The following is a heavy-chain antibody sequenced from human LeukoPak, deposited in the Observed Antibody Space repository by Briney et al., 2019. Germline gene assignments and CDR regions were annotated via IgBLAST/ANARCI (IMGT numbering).Heavy chain of an antibody. CDR3: AKCKAVADDTFEI. Sequence: PGGSLRLSCAASGFTFSSYAMSWVRQAPGKGLEWVSGISGSGDTTYYADSVKGRFTISRDNSKNTLYLLVNSLRAEDTAVYYCAKCKAVADDTFEIWGQGKMVTVSS. V-gene: IGHV3-23*01. CDR2: ISGSGDTT. CDR1: GFTFSSYA. D-gene: IGHD6-19*01. J-gene: IGHJ3*02.